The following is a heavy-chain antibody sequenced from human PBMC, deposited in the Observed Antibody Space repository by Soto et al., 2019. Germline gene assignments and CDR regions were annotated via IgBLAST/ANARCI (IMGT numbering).Heavy chain of an antibody. J-gene: IGHJ4*02. CDR2: ISSSSSTI. D-gene: IGHD3-16*01. V-gene: IGHV3-48*01. CDR1: GFIFGSYG. Sequence: EVQLVESGGGLVQPGGSLRLSCAASGFIFGSYGMNWVRQAPGKGLEWVLYISSSSSTIYSADSVKGRFTISRDNAKNSLYLQMTTLRAEDTAVYYCARSRGRISTLVFFDYWGQGTLVTVSS. CDR3: ARSRGRISTLVFFDY.